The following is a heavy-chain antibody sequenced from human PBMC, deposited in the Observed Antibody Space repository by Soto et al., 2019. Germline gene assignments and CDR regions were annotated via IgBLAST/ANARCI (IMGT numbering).Heavy chain of an antibody. CDR2: ISYGGST. J-gene: IGHJ5*02. V-gene: IGHV4-59*01. D-gene: IGHD3-22*01. CDR1: AGSITTSY. Sequence: SETLSLTCTVSAGSITTSYWSWIRQPLGKALEWIGYISYGGSTNYNPSLKSRLTISIDTSKSQISLKLTSMTTADTAVYYCASSGIVGREVNTWFDPWGQGTLVTVSS. CDR3: ASSGIVGREVNTWFDP.